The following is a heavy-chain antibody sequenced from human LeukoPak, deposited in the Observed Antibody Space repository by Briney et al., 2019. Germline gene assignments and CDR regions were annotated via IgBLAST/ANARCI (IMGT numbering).Heavy chain of an antibody. CDR3: AREVQWLKNYYYYMDV. CDR1: GYTFTGYY. CDR2: INPNSGGT. D-gene: IGHD6-19*01. J-gene: IGHJ6*03. V-gene: IGHV1-2*02. Sequence: ASVKVSCKACGYTFTGYYMHWVRQAPAQGLEWMGWINPNSGGTNYAQKCQGRVTMTRDTSISSAYMELSRLRSDDTAVYYCAREVQWLKNYYYYMDVWGKGTTVTVSS.